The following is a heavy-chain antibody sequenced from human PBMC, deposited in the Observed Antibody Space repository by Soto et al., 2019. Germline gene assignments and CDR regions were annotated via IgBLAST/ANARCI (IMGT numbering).Heavy chain of an antibody. CDR3: ARDLKKGAGINWFDP. J-gene: IGHJ5*02. CDR2: ISSSSSYI. Sequence: EVQLVASGGGLVKPGGSLRLSCAASGFTFSSYSMNWVRQAPGKGLEWVSSISSSSSYIYYADSVKGRFTISRDNAKNSLYLQMNSLRAEDTAVYYWARDLKKGAGINWFDPWGQGTLVTVSS. V-gene: IGHV3-21*01. D-gene: IGHD3-16*01. CDR1: GFTFSSYS.